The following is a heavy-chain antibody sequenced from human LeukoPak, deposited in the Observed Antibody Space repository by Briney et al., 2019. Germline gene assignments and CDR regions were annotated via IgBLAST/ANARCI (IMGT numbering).Heavy chain of an antibody. Sequence: GGSLKLSCAASGFTFSGSAMHWVRQASGKGLEWVGRIRSKANSYATAYAASVKGRFTISRDDLKNTAYLQMNSLKTEDTAVYYCTRVLWFGELYYYGMDVWGQGTTVTVSS. CDR3: TRVLWFGELYYYGMDV. J-gene: IGHJ6*02. CDR2: IRSKANSYAT. CDR1: GFTFSGSA. D-gene: IGHD3-10*01. V-gene: IGHV3-73*01.